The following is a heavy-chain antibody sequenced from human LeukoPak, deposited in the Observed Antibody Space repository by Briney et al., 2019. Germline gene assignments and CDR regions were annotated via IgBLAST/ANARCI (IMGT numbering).Heavy chain of an antibody. CDR2: IYYSGST. V-gene: IGHV4-39*07. D-gene: IGHD2-2*02. J-gene: IGHJ5*02. CDR1: GGSISSSSYY. Sequence: DPSETLSLTCTVSGGSISSSSYYWGWIRQPPGKGLEWIGSIYYSGSTYYNPSLKSRVTISVDTSKNQFSLKLSSVTAADTAVYYCASSPRRYCSSTSCYRGRWFDPWGQGTLVTVSS. CDR3: ASSPRRYCSSTSCYRGRWFDP.